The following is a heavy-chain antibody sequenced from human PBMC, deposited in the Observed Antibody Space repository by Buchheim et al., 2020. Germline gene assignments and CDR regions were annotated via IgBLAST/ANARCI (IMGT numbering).Heavy chain of an antibody. CDR2: IYTSGST. V-gene: IGHV4-61*02. J-gene: IGHJ6*02. CDR3: ARTKAYYYYGMDV. CDR1: GGSISSGSYY. Sequence: QVQLQESGPGLVKPSQTLSLTWTVSGGSISSGSYYWSWIRQPAGKGLEWIGRIYTSGSTNYNPSLKSRVTISVDTSKNQFSLKLSSVTAADTAVYYCARTKAYYYYGMDVWGQGTT.